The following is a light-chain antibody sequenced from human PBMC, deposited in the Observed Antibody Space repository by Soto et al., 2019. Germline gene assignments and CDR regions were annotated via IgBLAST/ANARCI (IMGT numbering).Light chain of an antibody. CDR2: RNN. V-gene: IGLV1-47*01. J-gene: IGLJ1*01. CDR3: AAWDDSLSYV. CDR1: SSNIGSNY. Sequence: QSVLTQPPSASGTPGQGVTISCSGSSSNIGSNYVYWYQQLPGTAPKLLIYRNNQRPSGVPDRFSGSKSGTSASMAISGLRSEDEADYYCAAWDDSLSYVFGTGTKVPVL.